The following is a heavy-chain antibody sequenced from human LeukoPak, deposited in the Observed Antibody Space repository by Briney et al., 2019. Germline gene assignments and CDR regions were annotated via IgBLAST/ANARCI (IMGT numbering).Heavy chain of an antibody. CDR2: IYYSGST. D-gene: IGHD2-2*01. J-gene: IGHJ6*02. CDR1: GGFISSSSYY. Sequence: SETLSLTCTVSGGFISSSSYYWGWIRQPPGKGLEWIGSIYYSGSTYYNPSLKSRVTISVDTSKNQFSLKLSSVTAADTAVYYCARNLGYCSSTSCKKRYYGMDVWGQGTTVTVSS. CDR3: ARNLGYCSSTSCKKRYYGMDV. V-gene: IGHV4-39*01.